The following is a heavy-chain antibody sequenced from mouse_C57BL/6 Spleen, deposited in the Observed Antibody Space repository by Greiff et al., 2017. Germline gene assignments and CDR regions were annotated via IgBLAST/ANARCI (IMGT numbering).Heavy chain of an antibody. CDR2: IQPNSGST. J-gene: IGHJ4*01. CDR3: GRAHEYDAGYAMDY. Sequence: QVQLQQSGAELVKPGASVKLSCKASGYTFTSYWMHWVQQRPGQGLEWIGMIQPNSGSTNYNEKFKSKATLTVDKSSSTAYMQLSSLTSEDSAVYYWGRAHEYDAGYAMDYWGQGASVTVSS. CDR1: GYTFTSYW. D-gene: IGHD2-4*01. V-gene: IGHV1-64*01.